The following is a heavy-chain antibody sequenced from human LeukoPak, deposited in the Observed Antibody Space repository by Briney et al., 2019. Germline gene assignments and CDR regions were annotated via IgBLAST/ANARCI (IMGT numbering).Heavy chain of an antibody. CDR3: ARVNQWLAPQNRPFDY. Sequence: RPGRSLRLSCAASGFTFSSYAIHWVRQAPGKGLEWVAVISYDGSSQYYADSVKGRFTISGDNSKNTLYLQMNSLRTEDTAVYYCARVNQWLAPQNRPFDYWGQGTLVTVSS. CDR2: ISYDGSSQ. CDR1: GFTFSSYA. V-gene: IGHV3-30-3*01. D-gene: IGHD6-19*01. J-gene: IGHJ4*02.